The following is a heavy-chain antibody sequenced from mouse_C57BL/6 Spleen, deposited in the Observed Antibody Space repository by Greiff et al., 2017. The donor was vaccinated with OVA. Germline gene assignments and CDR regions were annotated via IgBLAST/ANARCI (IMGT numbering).Heavy chain of an antibody. V-gene: IGHV1-75*01. CDR3: ERREDGSSYFDY. J-gene: IGHJ2*01. D-gene: IGHD1-1*01. CDR1: GYTFTDYY. CDR2: IFPGSGST. Sequence: VQLQQSGPELVKPGASVKISCKASGYTFTDYYINWVKQRPGQGLEWIGWIFPGSGSTYYNEKFKGKATLTVDKSSSTAYMLLSSLTSEESAVYFCERREDGSSYFDYWGQGTTLTVSS.